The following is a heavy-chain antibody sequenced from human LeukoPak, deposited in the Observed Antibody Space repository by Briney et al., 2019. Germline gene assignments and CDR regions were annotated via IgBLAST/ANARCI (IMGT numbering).Heavy chain of an antibody. Sequence: GRSLRLSCAASGFTFSNYAMHWVRQAPGKGLEWVAVISYDGSDKYYADSVKGRFTISRDNSKNTLYLQMNSLRPEDTAVYYCARDWGRRYSSGWYGDFDYWGQGTLATVSS. CDR1: GFTFSNYA. CDR2: ISYDGSDK. V-gene: IGHV3-30-3*01. D-gene: IGHD6-19*01. J-gene: IGHJ4*02. CDR3: ARDWGRRYSSGWYGDFDY.